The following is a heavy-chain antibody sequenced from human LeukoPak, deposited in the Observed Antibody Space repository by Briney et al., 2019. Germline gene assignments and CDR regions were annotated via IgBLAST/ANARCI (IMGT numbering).Heavy chain of an antibody. CDR2: IYYSGNT. V-gene: IGHV4-39*07. J-gene: IGHJ5*02. Sequence: SPSETLSLTCTVSGGSISSSNFYWVWLRPPPGKGLVWIGNIYYSGNTYYDSTLNSRVTISVDTYKNQFSLKLTSVTAADTAVYYGAREHCSGGSCTYSRFDPWGQGTLVTVSS. CDR1: GGSISSSNFY. CDR3: AREHCSGGSCTYSRFDP. D-gene: IGHD2-15*01.